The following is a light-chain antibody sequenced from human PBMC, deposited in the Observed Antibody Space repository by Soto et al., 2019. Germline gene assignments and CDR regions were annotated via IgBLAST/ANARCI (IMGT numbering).Light chain of an antibody. Sequence: DIQMTQSPSALSASVGDRVTITCRASQSGNRNLHWYQQRPGKAPKLLISGASSLQSGVPSRFSGSGSGTDFTLTISRLQPEDFATYYCQQSLITQYSFGQGTTLEIK. CDR1: QSGNRN. V-gene: IGKV1-39*01. CDR2: GAS. CDR3: QQSLITQYS. J-gene: IGKJ2*03.